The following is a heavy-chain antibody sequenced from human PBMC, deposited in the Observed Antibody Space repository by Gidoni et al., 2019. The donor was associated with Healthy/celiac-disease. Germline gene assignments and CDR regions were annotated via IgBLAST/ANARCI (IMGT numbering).Heavy chain of an antibody. J-gene: IGHJ5*02. V-gene: IGHV1-69*01. CDR3: AGEIGGYGDSNWFDP. D-gene: IGHD4-17*01. CDR1: GGPFSSYA. CDR2: VIPIFGTA. Sequence: QVQLVQSGAEVKKPGSSVKVSCKASGGPFSSYAISWVRQAPGQGLEWMGGVIPIFGTANYAQKFKGRVTITADESTSTAYMELSSLRSEDTAVYYCAGEIGGYGDSNWFDPWGQGTLVTVSS.